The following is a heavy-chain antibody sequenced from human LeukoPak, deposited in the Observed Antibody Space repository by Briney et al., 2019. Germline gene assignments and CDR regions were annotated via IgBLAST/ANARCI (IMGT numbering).Heavy chain of an antibody. D-gene: IGHD4-11*01. V-gene: IGHV3-21*01. CDR2: ISSSSSYI. CDR1: GFTFSSYS. J-gene: IGHJ6*03. Sequence: GGSLRLSCAASGFTFSSYSMNWVRQAPGKGLEWVSSISSSSSYIYYADSVKGRFTISRDNAKNSLYLQMNSLRAEDTAVYYCARDVRRSDDYSNYYYYYMDVWGKGTTVTVSS. CDR3: ARDVRRSDDYSNYYYYYMDV.